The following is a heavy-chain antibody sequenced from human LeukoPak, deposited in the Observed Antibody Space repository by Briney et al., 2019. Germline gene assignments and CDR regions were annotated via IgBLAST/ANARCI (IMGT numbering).Heavy chain of an antibody. J-gene: IGHJ4*02. D-gene: IGHD3-10*01. CDR2: IRYDGSNK. Sequence: GGSLRLSCAASGFTFSSYGMHWVRQAPGKGLEWVAFIRYDGSNKYYADSVKGRFTISRDNSKNTLYLQMNSLRAEDTAVYYCARDMVRGAAFDYWGQGTLVTVSS. V-gene: IGHV3-30*02. CDR3: ARDMVRGAAFDY. CDR1: GFTFSSYG.